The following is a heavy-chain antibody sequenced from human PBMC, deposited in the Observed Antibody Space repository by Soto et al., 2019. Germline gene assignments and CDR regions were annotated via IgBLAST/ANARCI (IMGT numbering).Heavy chain of an antibody. CDR3: AKVEGFIWPKDV. D-gene: IGHD3-10*01. Sequence: ASVKVSCKASGYTFTSYGISWVRQAPGQGLEWMGWISAYNGNTNYAQKLQGRVTMTTDTSTSTAYMELRSLRSDDTAVYYCAKVEGFIWPKDVWAKGPRSPSPQ. J-gene: IGHJ6*04. CDR2: ISAYNGNT. CDR1: GYTFTSYG. V-gene: IGHV1-18*01.